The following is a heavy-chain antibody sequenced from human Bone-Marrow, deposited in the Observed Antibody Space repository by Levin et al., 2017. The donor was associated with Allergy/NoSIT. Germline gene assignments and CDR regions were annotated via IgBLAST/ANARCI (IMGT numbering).Heavy chain of an antibody. CDR3: TRVMYCSGGSCYLPYWYFDL. J-gene: IGHJ2*01. D-gene: IGHD2-15*01. V-gene: IGHV3-49*04. CDR2: IRSKAYGGTT. CDR1: GFTFGDYA. Sequence: PGGSLRLSCTASGFTFGDYAMSWVRQAPGKGLEWVGFIRSKAYGGTTEYAASVKGRFTISRDDSKSIAYLQMNSLKTEDTAVYYCTRVMYCSGGSCYLPYWYFDLWGRGTLVTVSS.